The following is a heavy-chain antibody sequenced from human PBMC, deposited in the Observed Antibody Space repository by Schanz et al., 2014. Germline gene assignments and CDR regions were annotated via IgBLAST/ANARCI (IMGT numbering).Heavy chain of an antibody. Sequence: QVQLVQSGAEVKKPGASVKVSCKASGYTFSSYGITWVRQAPGQGLEWMGIINPIGGSTTYAQKFQDRLTITADKSTSTAYMELRRLRSDDTAVYYCARGGSAMVRGVMTASYWFFDLWGRGTLVTVSP. V-gene: IGHV1-18*01. D-gene: IGHD3-10*01. CDR3: ARGGSAMVRGVMTASYWFFDL. CDR2: INPIGGST. CDR1: GYTFSSYG. J-gene: IGHJ2*01.